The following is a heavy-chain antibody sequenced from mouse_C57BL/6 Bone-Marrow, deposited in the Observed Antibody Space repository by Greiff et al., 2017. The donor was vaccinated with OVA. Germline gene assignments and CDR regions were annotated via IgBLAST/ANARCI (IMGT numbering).Heavy chain of an antibody. J-gene: IGHJ2*01. CDR3: NIYYGNYVYFDY. Sequence: QVQLQQPGAELVKPGASVKVSCKASGYTFTDYEMHWVKQTPVHGLEWIGAIDPETGGTAYNQKFKGKAILTADNSSSTAYMELRSLTSEDSAVYYCNIYYGNYVYFDYWGQGTTLTVSS. CDR2: IDPETGGT. CDR1: GYTFTDYE. V-gene: IGHV1-15*01. D-gene: IGHD2-1*01.